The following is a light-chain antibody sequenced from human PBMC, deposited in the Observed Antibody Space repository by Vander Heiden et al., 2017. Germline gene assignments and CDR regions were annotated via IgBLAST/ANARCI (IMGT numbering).Light chain of an antibody. J-gene: IGKJ2*01. CDR1: QSLVHSDGNTY. CDR3: MQGTHWPYT. CDR2: KVS. V-gene: IGKV2-30*02. Sequence: DAVMTQSPLSLPVSLGQPASISCRSSQSLVHSDGNTYLNWFHQRPGQSPRRLIYKVSNRDSGVPDRFSGSESGTDITLKISRVEAEDVGVYYCMQGTHWPYTFGQGTNLEI.